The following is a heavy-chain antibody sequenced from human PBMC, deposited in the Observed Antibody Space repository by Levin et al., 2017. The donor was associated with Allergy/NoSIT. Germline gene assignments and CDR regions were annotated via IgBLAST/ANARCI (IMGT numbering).Heavy chain of an antibody. V-gene: IGHV3-33*01. D-gene: IGHD5-24*01. CDR1: GFTFSSFG. CDR3: ARDERLQLNY. CDR2: IWYDGSNK. J-gene: IGHJ4*02. Sequence: GGSLRLSCAASGFTFSSFGMHWVRQAPGKGLEWVAVIWYDGSNKYYADSVKGRFTISRDNSKNTLYLQMNSLGAEDTAVYYCARDERLQLNYWGQGTLVTVSS.